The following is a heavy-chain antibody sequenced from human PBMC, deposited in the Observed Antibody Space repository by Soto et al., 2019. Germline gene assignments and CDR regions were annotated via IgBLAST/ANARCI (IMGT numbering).Heavy chain of an antibody. Sequence: EVQLLESGGGLVQPGGSLRLSCAPSGFPFTTYAMSWVRQAPGKGLEWVSSISSGGDTYYADSVKGRFIISRDSSKNTLYLQMNNLRAEDTATYYCAKDYSSGYYAFDIWGRGTMVTVSS. J-gene: IGHJ3*02. D-gene: IGHD3-22*01. CDR2: ISSGGDT. V-gene: IGHV3-23*01. CDR3: AKDYSSGYYAFDI. CDR1: GFPFTTYA.